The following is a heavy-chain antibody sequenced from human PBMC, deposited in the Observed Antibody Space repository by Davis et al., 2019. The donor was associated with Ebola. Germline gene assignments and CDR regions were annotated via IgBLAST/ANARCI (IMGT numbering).Heavy chain of an antibody. CDR3: ARDMIYALAVAGTTYYYYGMDV. J-gene: IGHJ6*02. V-gene: IGHV1-18*01. Sequence: ASVKVSCKASRYTFTSYAMHWVRQAPGQRLEWMGWISAYNGNTNYAQKLQGRVTMTTDTSTSTAYMELRSLRSDDTAVYYCARDMIYALAVAGTTYYYYGMDVWGQGTTVTVSS. CDR2: ISAYNGNT. D-gene: IGHD6-19*01. CDR1: RYTFTSYA.